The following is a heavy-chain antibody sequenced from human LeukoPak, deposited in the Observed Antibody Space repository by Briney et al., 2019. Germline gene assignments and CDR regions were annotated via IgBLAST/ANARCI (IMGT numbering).Heavy chain of an antibody. V-gene: IGHV1-69*13. D-gene: IGHD6-13*01. Sequence: ASVKVSCKASGGTFSSYAISWVRQAPGQGLEWMGGIIPIFGTANYAQKFQGRVTITADESTSTAYMELGSLRSEYTAVYYCARDDSIAAAGLFWGQGTLVTVSS. CDR1: GGTFSSYA. CDR2: IIPIFGTA. CDR3: ARDDSIAAAGLF. J-gene: IGHJ4*02.